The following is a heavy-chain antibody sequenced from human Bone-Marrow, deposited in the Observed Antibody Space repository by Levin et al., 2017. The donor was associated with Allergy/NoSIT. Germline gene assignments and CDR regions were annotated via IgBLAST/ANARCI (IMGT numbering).Heavy chain of an antibody. V-gene: IGHV4-59*01. CDR3: ARGAGYGDYFDS. Sequence: SETLSLSCSVSGGTISGYYWSWIRQSPGRGLEWIGYIYYTGSTNYNPSLQGRVTISADTSKSQFSLELSSVTAADTAVYYCARGAGYGDYFDSWGQGTLVTVSS. CDR2: IYYTGST. D-gene: IGHD4-17*01. CDR1: GGTISGYY. J-gene: IGHJ4*02.